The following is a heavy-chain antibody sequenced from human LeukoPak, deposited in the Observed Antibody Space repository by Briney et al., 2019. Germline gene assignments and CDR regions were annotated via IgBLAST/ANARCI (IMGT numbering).Heavy chain of an antibody. CDR3: AGDSGSYPDAFDI. Sequence: PSETLSLTCTVSGSSISSGYYWGWIRQPPGRGLEWIGNIYHSGSTYYNPSLKSRVTISVDTSKNQFSLKLSTVTAADTAVYYCAGDSGSYPDAFDIWGQGTMVTVSS. V-gene: IGHV4-38-2*02. CDR1: GSSISSGYY. D-gene: IGHD1-26*01. CDR2: IYHSGST. J-gene: IGHJ3*02.